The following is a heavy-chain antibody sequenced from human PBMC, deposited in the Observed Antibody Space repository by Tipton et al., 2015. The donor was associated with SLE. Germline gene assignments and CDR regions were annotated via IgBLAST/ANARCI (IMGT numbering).Heavy chain of an antibody. Sequence: PGLVKPSGTLSLACAVSGDSINSNNWWSWVRQSPEKGLEWIGEISHSGSANYKPSLNSRVTMSVDTSKNQFSLKLSSVTAADTAVYYCAREDRDGYNNGVDLWGQGTMVTVSS. CDR2: ISHSGSA. CDR1: GDSINSNNW. V-gene: IGHV4-4*02. CDR3: AREDRDGYNNGVDL. D-gene: IGHD5-24*01. J-gene: IGHJ3*01.